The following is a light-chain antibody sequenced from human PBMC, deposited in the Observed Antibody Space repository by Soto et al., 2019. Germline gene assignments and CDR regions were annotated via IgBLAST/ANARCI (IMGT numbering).Light chain of an antibody. CDR3: QQRSNWPWT. V-gene: IGKV3-11*01. CDR1: QSVSSY. Sequence: EIVLTQSPATLSLSPGERATLSCRASQSVSSYLAWYQQKPGQAPRLHIYDASNRATGIPARFSGSGSGTDFTVTISSLEPEDFAVYYCQQRSNWPWTFGQGTKVEIK. J-gene: IGKJ1*01. CDR2: DAS.